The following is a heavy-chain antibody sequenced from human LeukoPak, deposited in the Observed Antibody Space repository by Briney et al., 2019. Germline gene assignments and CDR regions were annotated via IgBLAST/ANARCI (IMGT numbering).Heavy chain of an antibody. CDR2: IYYSGST. D-gene: IGHD2-8*01. CDR3: ARALMVYALYFDY. V-gene: IGHV4-39*01. CDR1: GGSISSSSYY. J-gene: IGHJ4*02. Sequence: SETLSLTCTVSGGSISSSSYYWGWIRQPPGKGLEWIGSIYYSGSTYYNPSLKSRVTISVDTSKNQFSLKLSSVTAADTAVYYCARALMVYALYFDYWGQGTLVTVSS.